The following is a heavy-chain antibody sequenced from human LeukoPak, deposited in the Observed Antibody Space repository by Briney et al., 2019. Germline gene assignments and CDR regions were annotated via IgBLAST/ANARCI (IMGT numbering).Heavy chain of an antibody. V-gene: IGHV4-38-2*02. D-gene: IGHD3-10*01. CDR2: IYHSGST. CDR1: GYSISSGYY. J-gene: IGHJ6*03. CDR3: ARGDVLLWFGETRNYYMDA. Sequence: SETLSLTCTVSGYSISSGYYWGWIRQPPGKGLEWIGSIYHSGSTYYNPSLKSRVTISVDTSKNQFSLKLSSVTAADTAVYYCARGDVLLWFGETRNYYMDAWGKGTTVTISS.